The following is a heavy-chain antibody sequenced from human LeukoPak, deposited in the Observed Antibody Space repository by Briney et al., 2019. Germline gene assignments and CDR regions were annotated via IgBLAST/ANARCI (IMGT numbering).Heavy chain of an antibody. J-gene: IGHJ5*02. CDR3: ARGDKGWFDP. Sequence: ASVKVSCKASGYTFTSYDINWVRQATGQGLGWMGWMNPNSGNTGYAQKFQGRGTMTRNTSISTAYIELRSLRSDDTGVYYWARGDKGWFDPWGQGTLVTVSS. V-gene: IGHV1-8*01. CDR2: MNPNSGNT. CDR1: GYTFTSYD.